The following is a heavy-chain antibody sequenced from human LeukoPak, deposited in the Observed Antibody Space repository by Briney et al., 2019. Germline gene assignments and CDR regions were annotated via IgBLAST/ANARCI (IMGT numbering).Heavy chain of an antibody. CDR2: IYATGST. CDR1: GGSISSGSYY. Sequence: SETLSLTCTVSGGSISSGSYYWSWIRQPAGKGLEWIGRIYATGSTDYNPSLTSRVTISVDTSKNQFSLKLSSVTAADTAVYYCARGRYGWLPFDHWGQGTLVTVSS. D-gene: IGHD3-16*01. J-gene: IGHJ4*02. V-gene: IGHV4-61*02. CDR3: ARGRYGWLPFDH.